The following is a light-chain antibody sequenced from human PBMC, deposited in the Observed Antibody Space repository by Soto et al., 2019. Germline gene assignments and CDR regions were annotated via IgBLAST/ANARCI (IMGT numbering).Light chain of an antibody. CDR1: QSVLSSSNNKNY. J-gene: IGKJ1*01. CDR3: QQWSSVPKT. CDR2: WAS. V-gene: IGKV4-1*01. Sequence: DIVMTQSPDSLAVSLGERATINCKSSQSVLSSSNNKNYLAWYQQKPGQPPKLLIYWASTRESGVPDRFSGSWSGTDFTLTISSLRAEDVAVYYCQQWSSVPKTFGQGTKVEIK.